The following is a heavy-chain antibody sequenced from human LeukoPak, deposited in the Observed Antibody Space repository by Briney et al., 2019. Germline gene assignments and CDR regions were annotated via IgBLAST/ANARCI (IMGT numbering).Heavy chain of an antibody. Sequence: GGSLRLSCAASGFTFSSYSMNWVRQAPGKGLEWVANIKQDGSEKYYVDSVKGRFTISRDNAKNSLYLQMNSLRAEDTAVYYCASWRLPPGFWSGYGKDYWGQGTLVTVSS. V-gene: IGHV3-7*01. CDR1: GFTFSSYS. CDR2: IKQDGSEK. J-gene: IGHJ4*02. D-gene: IGHD3-3*01. CDR3: ASWRLPPGFWSGYGKDY.